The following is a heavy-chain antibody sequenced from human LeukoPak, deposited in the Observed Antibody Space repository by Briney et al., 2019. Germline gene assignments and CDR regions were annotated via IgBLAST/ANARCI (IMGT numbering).Heavy chain of an antibody. Sequence: GGSLRLSCAASGFTFSSYAMHWVRQAPGKGLEWVAVISYDGSNKYYADSVKGRFTISRDNSKNTLYLQMNSLRAEDTAVYYCARFYANEWALPHWGQGTLVTVSS. J-gene: IGHJ4*02. CDR3: ARFYANEWALPH. CDR1: GFTFSSYA. CDR2: ISYDGSNK. V-gene: IGHV3-30*04. D-gene: IGHD1-26*01.